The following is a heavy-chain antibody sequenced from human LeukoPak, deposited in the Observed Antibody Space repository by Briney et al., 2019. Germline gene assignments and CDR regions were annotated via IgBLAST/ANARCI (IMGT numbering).Heavy chain of an antibody. CDR1: GDTFTTSH. CDR3: VRNLMQFTGLAY. J-gene: IGHJ4*02. CDR2: INPSGGST. D-gene: IGHD2-8*02. Sequence: ASVKVSCKASGDTFTTSHMHWVRQAPGKGLEWMGKINPSGGSTTYAQQFRGRVSMTRDLSMSTVYVELSSLTSEDTAVYYCVRNLMQFTGLAYWGQGTLVTVSS. V-gene: IGHV1-46*01.